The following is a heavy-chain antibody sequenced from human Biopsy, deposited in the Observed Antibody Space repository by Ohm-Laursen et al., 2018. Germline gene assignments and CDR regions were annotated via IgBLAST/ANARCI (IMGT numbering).Heavy chain of an antibody. V-gene: IGHV4-34*01. CDR3: ARAVDYYDPYYYYGLDV. CDR1: GGSASSYL. J-gene: IGHJ6*02. Sequence: TLSLTCGVSGGSASSYLWSWIRQPPGKGLEWIGEINHRGSTNYNPSLKSRVTISVDTSKNQFSLKLRSVTAADTAVYYCARAVDYYDPYYYYGLDVWGQGTTVTVSS. D-gene: IGHD3-16*01. CDR2: INHRGST.